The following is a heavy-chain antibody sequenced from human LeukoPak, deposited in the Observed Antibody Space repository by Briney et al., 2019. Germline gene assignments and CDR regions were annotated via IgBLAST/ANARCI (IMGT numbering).Heavy chain of an antibody. CDR2: IYYTGST. CDR1: GVSISSSSYY. Sequence: PSETLSLTCTVSGVSISSSSYYWAWIRQPPEKGLEWIGSIYYTGSTYYNPSLKSRVTISVDTSKNQFSLKLSSVTAADTAVYYCARLDSTGWYVFDFWGQGTLVTVSS. V-gene: IGHV4-39*01. D-gene: IGHD6-19*01. J-gene: IGHJ4*02. CDR3: ARLDSTGWYVFDF.